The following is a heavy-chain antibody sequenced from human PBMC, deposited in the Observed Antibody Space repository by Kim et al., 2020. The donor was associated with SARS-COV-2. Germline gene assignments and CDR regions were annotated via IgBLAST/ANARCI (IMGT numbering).Heavy chain of an antibody. D-gene: IGHD4-17*01. CDR2: T. J-gene: IGHJ4*02. CDR3: ARGAYGDVSFDY. V-gene: IGHV1-18*01. Sequence: TEYAQKVQGRVTMTTDTSTNTAYVELWSLRSDDTAMYYCARGAYGDVSFDYWGQGTLVTVSS.